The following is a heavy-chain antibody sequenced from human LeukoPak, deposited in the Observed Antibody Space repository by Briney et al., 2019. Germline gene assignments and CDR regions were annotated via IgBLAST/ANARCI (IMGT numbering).Heavy chain of an antibody. CDR2: INSDGSST. D-gene: IGHD6-6*01. J-gene: IGHJ4*02. CDR3: ARRSMSYFDY. V-gene: IGHV3-74*01. Sequence: QTGGSLRLSCAASGFTFSSYAMSWVRQAPGKGLEWVSRINSDGSSTSYADSVKGRFTISRDNAKNTLYLQMNSLRAEDTAVYYCARRSMSYFDYWGQGTLVTVSS. CDR1: GFTFSSYA.